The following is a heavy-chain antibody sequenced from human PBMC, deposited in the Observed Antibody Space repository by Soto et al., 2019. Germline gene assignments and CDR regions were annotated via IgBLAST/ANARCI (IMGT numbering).Heavy chain of an antibody. J-gene: IGHJ4*02. V-gene: IGHV1-18*01. CDR3: ARDWESSFSY. CDR1: GYTYTSHG. D-gene: IGHD6-13*01. Sequence: SGKVSCKTSGYTYTSHGISWVRQAPGQGLEWMGWISAYNGNTNYAQKLQGRVTITTDTSTSTAYMELRSLRSDDTAVYYCARDWESSFSYWGQGTLVTVSS. CDR2: ISAYNGNT.